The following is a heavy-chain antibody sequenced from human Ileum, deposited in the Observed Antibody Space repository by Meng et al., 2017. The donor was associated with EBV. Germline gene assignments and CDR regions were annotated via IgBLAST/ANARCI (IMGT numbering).Heavy chain of an antibody. CDR2: ININTGNP. J-gene: IGHJ4*02. CDR1: GYTFTSSS. V-gene: IGHV7-4-1*01. Sequence: QVQLVPSGSELXXXXXSXKVSCQAAGYTFTSSSMNWVRHAPGQGLEWMGWININTGNPTYAQGFTGRFVFSLDTSVSTAYLQIDSLKADDTAVYYCARGNGWRFDYWGQGTLVTVSS. CDR3: ARGNGWRFDY. D-gene: IGHD6-19*01.